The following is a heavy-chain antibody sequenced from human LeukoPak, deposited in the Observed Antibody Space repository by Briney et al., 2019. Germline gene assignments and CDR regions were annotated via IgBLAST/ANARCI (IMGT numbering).Heavy chain of an antibody. J-gene: IGHJ4*02. Sequence: GASVKVSCKVSGYTLTELSMHWVRQAPGKGLEWMGGFDPEDGETIYAQKFQGRVTMTEDTSTDTAYMELSSLRSEDTAVYYCVTTSYYYDSSGYYDNYWGQGTLVTVSS. CDR1: GYTLTELS. D-gene: IGHD3-22*01. CDR3: VTTSYYYDSSGYYDNY. CDR2: FDPEDGET. V-gene: IGHV1-24*01.